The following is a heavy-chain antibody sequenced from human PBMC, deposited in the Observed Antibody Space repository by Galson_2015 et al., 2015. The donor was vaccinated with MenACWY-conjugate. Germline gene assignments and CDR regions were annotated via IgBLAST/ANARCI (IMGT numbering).Heavy chain of an antibody. CDR2: LYYSGST. CDR3: ARGPGGHSFSYRDYFDY. V-gene: IGHV4-39*07. J-gene: IGHJ4*02. D-gene: IGHD5-18*01. Sequence: ETLSLTCSVSGASIKDTNYFWGWIRQPPGKGLEWIGSLYYSGSTSDNPSLKGRVTISVNTSKNQCSLKLTSVSAADTAVYFCARGPGGHSFSYRDYFDYWSQGALVTVSS. CDR1: GASIKDTNYF.